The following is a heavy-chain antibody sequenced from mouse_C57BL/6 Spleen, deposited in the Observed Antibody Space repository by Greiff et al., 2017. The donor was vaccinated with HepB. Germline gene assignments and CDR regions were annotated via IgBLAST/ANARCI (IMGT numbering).Heavy chain of an antibody. Sequence: VQLQQSGPVLVKPGASVKMSCKASGYTFTDYYMNWVKQSHGKSLEWIGVINPYNGGTSYNQKFKGKATLTVDKSAITAYMERNSLTSEDSAVYYCARPTVDWYFDVWGTGTTVTVSS. V-gene: IGHV1-19*01. CDR2: INPYNGGT. CDR1: GYTFTDYY. CDR3: ARPTVDWYFDV. D-gene: IGHD1-1*01. J-gene: IGHJ1*03.